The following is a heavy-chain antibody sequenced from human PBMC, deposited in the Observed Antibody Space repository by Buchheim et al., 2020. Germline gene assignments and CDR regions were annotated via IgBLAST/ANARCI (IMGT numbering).Heavy chain of an antibody. CDR3: ARYSSCSSTSCYTGFDY. J-gene: IGHJ4*02. D-gene: IGHD2-2*02. Sequence: QVQLQESGPGLVKPSQTLSLTCTVSGGSINSGGYYWSWIRQHPGKGLEWIGYIYYSGSTYYNPSLKSRVIISVDTSKNQFSLKLSSVTAADTAVYYCARYSSCSSTSCYTGFDYWGQGTL. V-gene: IGHV4-31*03. CDR2: IYYSGST. CDR1: GGSINSGGYY.